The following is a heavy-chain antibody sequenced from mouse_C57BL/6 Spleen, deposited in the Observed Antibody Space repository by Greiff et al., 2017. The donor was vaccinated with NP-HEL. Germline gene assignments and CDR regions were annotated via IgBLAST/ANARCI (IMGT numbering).Heavy chain of an antibody. CDR1: GFTFSDYY. Sequence: EVKLVESGGGLVQPGGSLKLSCAASGFTFSDYYMYWVRQTPEKRLEWVAYISNGGGSTYYPDTVKGRFTISRDNAKNTLYLQMSRLKSEDTAMYYCARHNRLYYGSGGYFDVWGTGTTVTVSS. V-gene: IGHV5-12*01. D-gene: IGHD1-1*01. J-gene: IGHJ1*03. CDR3: ARHNRLYYGSGGYFDV. CDR2: ISNGGGST.